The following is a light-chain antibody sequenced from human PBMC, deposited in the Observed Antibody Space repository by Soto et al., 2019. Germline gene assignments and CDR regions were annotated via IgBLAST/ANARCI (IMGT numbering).Light chain of an antibody. V-gene: IGKV3-20*01. CDR3: QQYSSSPS. CDR1: QSVSSSY. Sequence: EIVLTQSPGTLSLSPGERATLSCRASQSVSSSYLAWYQQKPGQAPRLLIYGASSRATGIPDRFSGSGSGTELTLTIGSLQSEDFTVYYWQQYSSSPSFGQGTRLEIK. J-gene: IGKJ5*01. CDR2: GAS.